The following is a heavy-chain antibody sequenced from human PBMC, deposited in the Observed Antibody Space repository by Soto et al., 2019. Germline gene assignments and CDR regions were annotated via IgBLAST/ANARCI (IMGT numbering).Heavy chain of an antibody. D-gene: IGHD6-13*01. CDR1: GYTFTGYY. CDR3: ARDPGPAADYYCGMDV. V-gene: IGHV1-2*04. J-gene: IGHJ6*02. Sequence: ASVKVSCKASGYTFTGYYMHWVRQAHGQGLEWMGWINPNSGGTNYAQKFQGWVTMTRDTSISTAYMELSRLRSDDTAVYYCARDPGPAADYYCGMDVWGQGTTVTVSS. CDR2: INPNSGGT.